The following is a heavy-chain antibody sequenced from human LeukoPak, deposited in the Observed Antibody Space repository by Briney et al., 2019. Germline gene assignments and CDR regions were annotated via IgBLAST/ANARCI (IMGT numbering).Heavy chain of an antibody. D-gene: IGHD2-21*02. Sequence: GRSLRLSCAASGFTFSSYAMHWVRQAPGKGLEWVAVISYDGSNKYYADSVKGRFTISRDNSKNTLYLQMNSLRAEDTAVYYCARDATVVTAIGEKFDYWGQGTLITVSS. CDR2: ISYDGSNK. CDR3: ARDATVVTAIGEKFDY. J-gene: IGHJ4*02. CDR1: GFTFSSYA. V-gene: IGHV3-30-3*01.